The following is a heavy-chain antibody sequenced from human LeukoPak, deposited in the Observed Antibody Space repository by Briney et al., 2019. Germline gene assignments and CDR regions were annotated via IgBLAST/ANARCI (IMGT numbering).Heavy chain of an antibody. J-gene: IGHJ4*02. CDR2: ISNNGGST. D-gene: IGHD2-8*01. Sequence: GGSLRLSCAASGFTFSVYAMHWVRQAPGKGLEYVSAISNNGGSTFYANSVKGRFTISRDNSKSTLYLQMGSLRAEDMGVYYCARDQWGPDYWGQGTLVTVSS. CDR1: GFTFSVYA. V-gene: IGHV3-64*01. CDR3: ARDQWGPDY.